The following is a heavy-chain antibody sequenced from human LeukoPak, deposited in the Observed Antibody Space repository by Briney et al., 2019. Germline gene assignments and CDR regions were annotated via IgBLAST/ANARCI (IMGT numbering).Heavy chain of an antibody. CDR1: GFTFSDYA. D-gene: IGHD1-1*01. J-gene: IGHJ4*01. CDR3: ARAWCNNCWGHYFDY. Sequence: GGSLRLSCAASGFTFSDYAIHWVRQAAGKGLEWVAVISYDGSSQYYADSMKGRFTLSRDNSKKMLFLQLNSLRAEDTALYYCARAWCNNCWGHYFDYWGQGTLVTVSS. V-gene: IGHV3-30-3*01. CDR2: ISYDGSSQ.